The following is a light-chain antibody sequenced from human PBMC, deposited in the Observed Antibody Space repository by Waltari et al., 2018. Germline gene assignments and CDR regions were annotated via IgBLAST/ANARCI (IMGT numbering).Light chain of an antibody. V-gene: IGLV2-8*01. CDR2: EVS. J-gene: IGLJ2*01. CDR1: SCDVGGFDY. Sequence: QSALTQPPSASGSPGQSVTISCTGTSCDVGGFDYVSWYQQHPCKFPMLMIYEVSKRPSGVPDRFSGSKSGNPASLTFSGLQVEDEADYYCSSFAGSSQMLFGGGTKLTVL. CDR3: SSFAGSSQML.